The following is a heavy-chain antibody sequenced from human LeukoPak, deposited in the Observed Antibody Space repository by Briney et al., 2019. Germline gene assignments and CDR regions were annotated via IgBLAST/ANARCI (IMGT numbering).Heavy chain of an antibody. V-gene: IGHV4-59*08. J-gene: IGHJ4*02. CDR1: GGSITNCY. D-gene: IGHD3-10*01. CDR3: AATMVRGVHTHFDY. Sequence: PSETLSLTCTVSGGSITNCYWSWIRPPPGKGLEWIGYVYYSGSTNYNPSLKSRVTISVDTSKNQFSLKLSSVTAADTAVYYCAATMVRGVHTHFDYWGQGTLVTVSS. CDR2: VYYSGST.